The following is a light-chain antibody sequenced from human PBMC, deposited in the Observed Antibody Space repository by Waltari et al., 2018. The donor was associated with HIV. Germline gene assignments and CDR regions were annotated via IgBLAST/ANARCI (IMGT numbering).Light chain of an antibody. CDR2: GAS. Sequence: EIVMTQSPATLSVSPGQRVTLSSRASQNIGANLAWYQQRPGQPPRLLIHGASSRDPGIPARFTGRGTGTDFTLQISNLQSDDSGVYYCQQYLDWPPWTFGQGTKVEI. CDR3: QQYLDWPPWT. J-gene: IGKJ1*01. CDR1: QNIGAN. V-gene: IGKV3D-15*01.